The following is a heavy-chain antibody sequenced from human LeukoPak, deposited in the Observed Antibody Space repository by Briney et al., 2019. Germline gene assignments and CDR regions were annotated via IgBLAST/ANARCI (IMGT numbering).Heavy chain of an antibody. CDR3: AAPSGSYYGRDYYYYYGMDV. J-gene: IGHJ6*02. V-gene: IGHV1-58*01. CDR2: IVVGSVNT. CDR1: GFTFTSSA. D-gene: IGHD1-26*01. Sequence: SVKVSCTASGFTFTSSAVQWVRQARGQRLEWIGWIVVGSVNTNYAQKFQERVTITRDMSTSTAYMELSSLRSEDTAVYYCAAPSGSYYGRDYYYYYGMDVWGQGTTVTVSS.